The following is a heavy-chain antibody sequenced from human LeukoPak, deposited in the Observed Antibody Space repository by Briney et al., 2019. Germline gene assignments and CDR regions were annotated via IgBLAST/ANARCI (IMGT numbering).Heavy chain of an antibody. CDR3: ARAPGYDSSGYWLGYYYYMDV. CDR2: ISSSSSYI. V-gene: IGHV3-21*01. D-gene: IGHD3-22*01. CDR1: GFTFSSYS. Sequence: GGSLRLSCAASGFTFSSYSMNWVRQAPGKGLEWVSSISSSSSYIYYADSVKGRFTISRDNAKNSLYLQMNSLRAEDTAVYYCARAPGYDSSGYWLGYYYYMDVWGKGTTVTVSS. J-gene: IGHJ6*03.